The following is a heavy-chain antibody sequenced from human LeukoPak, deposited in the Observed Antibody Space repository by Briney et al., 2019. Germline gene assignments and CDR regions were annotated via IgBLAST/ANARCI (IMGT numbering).Heavy chain of an antibody. J-gene: IGHJ4*02. CDR3: AKSDDSSGYADY. V-gene: IGHV3-23*01. D-gene: IGHD3-22*01. Sequence: GGSLRLSCAASGFTFSGYAMSWVRQAPGKGLEWVSAISGSGGSTYYADSVKGRFIISRDNSKNTLYLQMNSLRAEDTAVYYCAKSDDSSGYADYWGQGTLVTVSS. CDR2: ISGSGGST. CDR1: GFTFSGYA.